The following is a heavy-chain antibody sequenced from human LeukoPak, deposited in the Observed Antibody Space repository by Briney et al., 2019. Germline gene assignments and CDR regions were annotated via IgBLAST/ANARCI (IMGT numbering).Heavy chain of an antibody. J-gene: IGHJ4*02. CDR2: ISYDGSNK. CDR1: GFTFSSYG. CDR3: TKNGYYYDSSGYYYNDY. D-gene: IGHD3-22*01. Sequence: GGSLRLSCAASGFTFSSYGMHWVRQAPGKGLEWVAVISYDGSNKYYADSVKGRFTISRDNSKNTLYLQMNSLRAEDTAVYYCTKNGYYYDSSGYYYNDYWGQGTLVTVSS. V-gene: IGHV3-30*18.